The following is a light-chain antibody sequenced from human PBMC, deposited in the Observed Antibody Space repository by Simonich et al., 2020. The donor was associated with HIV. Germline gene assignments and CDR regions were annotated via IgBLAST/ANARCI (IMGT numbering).Light chain of an antibody. Sequence: DIVMTQSPDSLDVSLGERATINCKSSQSALYSSNNKDYLAVYQQKTGQPPNLLIYWASTRESGVPDRFSGSGSETDFTLTISSLQAEDVAVYYCQQYYITPHTFGQGTKVEIK. CDR3: QQYYITPHT. V-gene: IGKV4-1*01. CDR1: QSALYSSNNKDY. J-gene: IGKJ1*01. CDR2: WAS.